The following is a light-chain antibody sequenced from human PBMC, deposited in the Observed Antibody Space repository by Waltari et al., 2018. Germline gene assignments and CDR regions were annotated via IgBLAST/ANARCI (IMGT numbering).Light chain of an antibody. CDR1: SSDIGAFNY. J-gene: IGLJ3*02. Sequence: QSALTQPASVSGSPGQSITISCTGTSSDIGAFNYVSWYQQHPGKAPKVLIYDVTNRPSVVSYRFSSSKSGNTASLTISGLQAEDEAYYHCASFISGSTSSVLFGGGTKLTVL. CDR2: DVT. V-gene: IGLV2-14*03. CDR3: ASFISGSTSSVL.